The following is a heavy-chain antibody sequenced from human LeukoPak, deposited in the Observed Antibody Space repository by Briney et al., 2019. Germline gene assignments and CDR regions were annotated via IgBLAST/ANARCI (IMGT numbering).Heavy chain of an antibody. J-gene: IGHJ4*02. CDR1: GYIFTTHV. CDR3: ARSDFFDY. V-gene: IGHV1-3*01. CDR2: INVGNGNT. Sequence: ASVKVSCKASGYIFTTHVIHWVRQAPGQRLEWMGWINVGNGNTKYSQKFQGRVTIIRDTSASTAYMELSSLRSEDTAVYYCARSDFFDYWGQGTLVTVSS.